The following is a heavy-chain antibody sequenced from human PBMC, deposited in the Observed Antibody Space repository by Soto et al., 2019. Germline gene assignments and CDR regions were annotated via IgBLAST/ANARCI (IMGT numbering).Heavy chain of an antibody. V-gene: IGHV3-53*02. J-gene: IGHJ6*02. D-gene: IGHD6-6*01. CDR1: GFTVSSNY. Sequence: EVQLVETGGGLIQPGGSLRLSCAASGFTVSSNYMSWVRQAPGKGLEWVSVIYSGGSTYYADSVKGRFTISRDNSKNTLYLQMNSLRAEDTAVYYCARASRPTYYYYGMDVWGQGTTVTVSS. CDR2: IYSGGST. CDR3: ARASRPTYYYYGMDV.